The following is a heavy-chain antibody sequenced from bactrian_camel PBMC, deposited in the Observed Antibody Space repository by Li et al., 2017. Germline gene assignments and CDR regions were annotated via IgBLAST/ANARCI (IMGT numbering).Heavy chain of an antibody. CDR3: NKHCQPRYGSLYRDY. Sequence: QVQLVESGGGSVQVGGSLRLSCVASGDTISRYCMGWFRQIPDKEREGVAGIESDGSTSYADSVKGRFTISQDSAKNILYLQMNSLKPEDTAMYYCNKHCQPRYGSLYRDYWGQGTQVTVS. V-gene: IGHV3S9*01. J-gene: IGHJ4*01. CDR1: GDTISRYC. CDR2: IESDGST. D-gene: IGHD3*01.